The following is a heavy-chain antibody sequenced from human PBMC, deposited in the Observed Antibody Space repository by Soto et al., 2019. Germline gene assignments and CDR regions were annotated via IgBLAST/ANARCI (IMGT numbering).Heavy chain of an antibody. D-gene: IGHD6-19*01. J-gene: IGHJ6*02. CDR1: GSTFTSYA. V-gene: IGHV1-3*01. CDR2: INAGNGNT. CDR3: ARDYSSGWYGHYYYYGMDV. Sequence: ASVKVSCKASGSTFTSYAMHWVRQAPGQRLEWMGWINAGNGNTKYSQKFQGRVTITRDTSASTAYMELSSLRSEDTAVYYCARDYSSGWYGHYYYYGMDVWGQGTTVTVSS.